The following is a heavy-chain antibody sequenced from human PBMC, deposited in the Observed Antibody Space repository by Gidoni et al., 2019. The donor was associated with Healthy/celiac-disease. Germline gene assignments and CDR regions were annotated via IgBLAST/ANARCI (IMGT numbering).Heavy chain of an antibody. CDR3: AREVLEDHPPYCSSTSCSASGMDV. J-gene: IGHJ6*02. V-gene: IGHV4-31*03. D-gene: IGHD2-2*01. CDR2: IYYSGST. Sequence: QVQLQESGPGLVKPSQTLSLTCTVSGGSISSGGSYWSWIRQHPGKGLEWIGYIYYSGSTYYNPSLKSRVTISVDTSKNQFSLKLSSVTAADTAVYYCAREVLEDHPPYCSSTSCSASGMDVWGQGTTVTVSS. CDR1: GGSISSGGSY.